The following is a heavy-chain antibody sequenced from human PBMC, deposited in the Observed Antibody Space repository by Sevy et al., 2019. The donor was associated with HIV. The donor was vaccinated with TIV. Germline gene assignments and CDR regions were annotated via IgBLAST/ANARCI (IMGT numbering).Heavy chain of an antibody. V-gene: IGHV4-59*01. CDR1: GDSISGYY. CDR3: ARTSPYFYYGMDV. J-gene: IGHJ6*02. Sequence: SETPSLTCTVSGDSISGYYWSWIRQPPGKGLEWIGYLYYSGSTNYNPSLKGQVSISVDTSKNQVSLKLSSVTAADTAVYFCARTSPYFYYGMDVWGQGTPVTVSS. CDR2: LYYSGST. D-gene: IGHD4-17*01.